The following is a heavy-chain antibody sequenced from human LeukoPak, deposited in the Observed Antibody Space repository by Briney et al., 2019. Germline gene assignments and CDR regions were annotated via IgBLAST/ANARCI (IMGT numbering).Heavy chain of an antibody. Sequence: GESLKISCKGSGYSFTSYWIGWVRQMPGKGLEWMGIIYPGDSDTRYSPAFQGQVTISADKSIRTAYLQWSSLKASDTAMYYCATTRSSWYFELSGHGNFDYWGQGTLVTVSS. D-gene: IGHD6-13*01. CDR3: ATTRSSWYFELSGHGNFDY. J-gene: IGHJ4*02. CDR2: IYPGDSDT. V-gene: IGHV5-51*01. CDR1: GYSFTSYW.